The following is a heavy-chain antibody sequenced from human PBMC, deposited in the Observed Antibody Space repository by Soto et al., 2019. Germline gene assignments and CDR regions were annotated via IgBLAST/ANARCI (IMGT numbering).Heavy chain of an antibody. CDR3: AAAARPYHYYYGMDV. D-gene: IGHD6-6*01. CDR2: ISSSSSYI. Sequence: PGGSLRLSCAASGFTFSSYSMNWVRQAPGKGLEWVSSISSSSSYIYYADSVKGRFTISRDNAKNSPYLQMNSLRAEDTAVYYCAAAARPYHYYYGMDVWGQGTTVTVSS. V-gene: IGHV3-21*01. J-gene: IGHJ6*02. CDR1: GFTFSSYS.